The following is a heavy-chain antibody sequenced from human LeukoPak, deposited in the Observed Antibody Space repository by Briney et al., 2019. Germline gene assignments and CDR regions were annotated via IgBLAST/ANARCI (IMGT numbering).Heavy chain of an antibody. J-gene: IGHJ4*02. CDR1: GFIVSNNY. D-gene: IGHD6-13*01. Sequence: PGGSLRLSCVASGFIVSNNYMSWVRQAPGKGLEWVSVLYNAGSTYYADSVKGRFTISRDTSRNTIFLQMNSLGPDDTAKYYCARDTSWSPFYWGQGTLVTVSS. CDR3: ARDTSWSPFY. CDR2: LYNAGST. V-gene: IGHV3-53*05.